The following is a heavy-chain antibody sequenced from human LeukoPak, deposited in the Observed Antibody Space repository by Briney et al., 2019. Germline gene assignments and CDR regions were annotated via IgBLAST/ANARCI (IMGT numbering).Heavy chain of an antibody. CDR3: AIGMAAAGTFEY. J-gene: IGHJ4*02. D-gene: IGHD6-13*01. CDR2: INPNSGGT. CDR1: GYTFTAYY. Sequence: GASVKVSCKASGYTFTAYYLYWVRQAPGLGLEWMGRINPNSGGTDYAQKFQGRVTMTRDTSISTAYMELSSLRSDDTAVYYCAIGMAAAGTFEYWGQGTLVTVSS. V-gene: IGHV1-2*06.